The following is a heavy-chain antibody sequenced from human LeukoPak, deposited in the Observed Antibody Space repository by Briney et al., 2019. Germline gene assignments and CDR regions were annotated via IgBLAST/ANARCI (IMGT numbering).Heavy chain of an antibody. V-gene: IGHV3-23*01. J-gene: IGHJ6*03. D-gene: IGHD2-15*01. CDR3: AKNGDRGAFCSGGTCYPYYYYYMDV. CDR2: VSSTGGTT. CDR1: GFTFSTYG. Sequence: GGSLRLSCVASGFTFSTYGMSWVRQAPGKGLEWVSAVSSTGGTTYYADSVKGRFTISRDNSKNTLFLQINSLRAEDTAVYYCAKNGDRGAFCSGGTCYPYYYYYMDVWGKGTTVTISS.